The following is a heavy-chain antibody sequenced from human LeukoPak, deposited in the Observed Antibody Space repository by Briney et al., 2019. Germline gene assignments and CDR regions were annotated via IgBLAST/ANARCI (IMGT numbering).Heavy chain of an antibody. D-gene: IGHD2-15*01. CDR3: ARDRRSATDAFDI. CDR1: SGSISTSNYY. Sequence: SETLSLTCTVSSGSISTSNYYWGWVRQPPGKALEWIGNIFYSGSTYYSPSLKSRVTISLDTSRNQFSLKLNSVTAADTAVYYCARDRRSATDAFDIWGQGTMVTVSS. J-gene: IGHJ3*02. V-gene: IGHV4-39*07. CDR2: IFYSGST.